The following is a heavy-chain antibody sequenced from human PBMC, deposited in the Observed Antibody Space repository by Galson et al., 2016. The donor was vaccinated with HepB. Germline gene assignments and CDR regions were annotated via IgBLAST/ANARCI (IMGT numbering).Heavy chain of an antibody. CDR1: GYTFTSYY. D-gene: IGHD3-10*01. CDR3: ARDQGFGEDN. CDR2: INPSGGTT. Sequence: SVKVSCKASGYTFTSYYMHWVRQAPGQGLEWMGIINPSGGTTTYAQKFQGRVTMTWDTSTSTVHMELRSIGSEDTAIYYCARDQGFGEDNWGQGTLVTVSS. J-gene: IGHJ4*02. V-gene: IGHV1-46*01.